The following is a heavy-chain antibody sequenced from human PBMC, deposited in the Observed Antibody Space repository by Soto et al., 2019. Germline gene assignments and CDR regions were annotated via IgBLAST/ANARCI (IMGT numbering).Heavy chain of an antibody. CDR2: IFPLTDIP. CDR1: GGTFRNYP. Sequence: QVQLVQSGTEVKKPGSSVKVSCKASGGTFRNYPINWVRQAPGQGLEWMGSIFPLTDIPDYAQNFQARLTISADKSTNTAYMELSSLTSDATAMYFCARGPLVVLNYFESWGQGTLVTVSS. CDR3: ARGPLVVLNYFES. J-gene: IGHJ4*02. V-gene: IGHV1-69*02.